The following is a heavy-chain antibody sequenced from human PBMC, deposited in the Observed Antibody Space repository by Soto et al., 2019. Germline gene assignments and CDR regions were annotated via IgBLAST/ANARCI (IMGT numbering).Heavy chain of an antibody. CDR2: IISTGIST. J-gene: IGHJ5*02. Sequence: EVQILESGGGLIQPGGSLRLSCAASGFSFSTFAMTWVRQAPGKGLEWVSTIISTGISTYYADSVKGRFTISRANSKNPLYLQMKSLRAEDSAVYYCAKGNYGDYGGFDPWGQGTLVTVSS. V-gene: IGHV3-23*01. CDR3: AKGNYGDYGGFDP. CDR1: GFSFSTFA. D-gene: IGHD4-17*01.